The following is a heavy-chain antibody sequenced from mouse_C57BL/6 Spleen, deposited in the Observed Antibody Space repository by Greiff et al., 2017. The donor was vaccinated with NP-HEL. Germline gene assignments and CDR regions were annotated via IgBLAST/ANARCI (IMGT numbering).Heavy chain of an antibody. Sequence: VQLKESGPELVKPGASVKISCKASGYAFSSSWMNWVKQRPGKGLEWFGRIYPGDGDTTYNGKFKGKATLTADKSSSPAYLQLSSLRSEDSAVYFCARHEGYCDVWGTGTTVTVSS. CDR2: IYPGDGDT. V-gene: IGHV1-82*01. CDR3: ARHEGYCDV. CDR1: GYAFSSSW. J-gene: IGHJ1*03.